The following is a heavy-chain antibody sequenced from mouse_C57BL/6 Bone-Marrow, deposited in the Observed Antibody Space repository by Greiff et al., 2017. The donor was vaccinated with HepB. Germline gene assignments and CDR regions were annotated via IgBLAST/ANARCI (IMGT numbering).Heavy chain of an antibody. Sequence: DVQLVESEGGLVQPGSSMKLSCTASGFTFSDYYMAWVRQVPEKGLEWVANINYDGSSTYYLDSLKSRFIISRDNAKNILYLQMSSLKSEDTATYYCAREITTVVGAMDYWGQGTSVTVSS. CDR1: GFTFSDYY. CDR3: AREITTVVGAMDY. D-gene: IGHD1-1*01. CDR2: INYDGSST. V-gene: IGHV5-16*01. J-gene: IGHJ4*01.